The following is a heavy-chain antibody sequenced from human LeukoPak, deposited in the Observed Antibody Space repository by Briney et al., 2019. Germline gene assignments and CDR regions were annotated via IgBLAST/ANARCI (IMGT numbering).Heavy chain of an antibody. V-gene: IGHV2-5*02. CDR3: AYKAPTGWYQA. J-gene: IGHJ4*02. D-gene: IGHD6-19*01. CDR2: IYWDDDK. CDR1: GFSLTTSGVA. Sequence: ESGPTLVNPTQTLTLTCTFSGFSLTTSGVAVGWIRQPPRKALEWLTLIYWDDDKRHSPSLKSRLTVTKDTSKNQVVLTVTNMDPVDTATYYCAYKAPTGWYQAWGQGTLVTVPS.